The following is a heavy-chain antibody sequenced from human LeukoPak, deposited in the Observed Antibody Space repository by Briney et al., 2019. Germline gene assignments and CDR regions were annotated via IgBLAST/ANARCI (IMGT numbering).Heavy chain of an antibody. V-gene: IGHV1-2*06. Sequence: GASVKLSCKASGYTLTAYYIYWVRQAPGQGLEWMGRINPNSGGTDYAQNFQGRVTMTRDTSISTAYMELSRLRSDDTAVYYCARGYCSGGTCYLVENWLDPCGQGTLFPVSS. D-gene: IGHD2-15*01. CDR3: ARGYCSGGTCYLVENWLDP. J-gene: IGHJ5*02. CDR1: GYTLTAYY. CDR2: INPNSGGT.